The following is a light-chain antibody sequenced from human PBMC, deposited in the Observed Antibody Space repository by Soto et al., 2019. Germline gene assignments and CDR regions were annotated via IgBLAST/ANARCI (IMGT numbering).Light chain of an antibody. CDR2: AVN. V-gene: IGLV2-8*01. CDR1: SSDVGGYNF. Sequence: QSALTQPPSASGSPGQSVTISCAGTSSDVGGYNFVSWHQQYPGKAPRLVIYAVNKRPSGVPDRFSGSKSGNTASLTVSGLQAEDEAGYYCVSYAGSSSVFGTGTKLTVL. J-gene: IGLJ1*01. CDR3: VSYAGSSSV.